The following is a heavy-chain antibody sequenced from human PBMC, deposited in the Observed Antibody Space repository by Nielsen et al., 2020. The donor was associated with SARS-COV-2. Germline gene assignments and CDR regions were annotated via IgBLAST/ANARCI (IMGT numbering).Heavy chain of an antibody. D-gene: IGHD1-1*01. CDR3: TTGKNPGTIPYWFDP. Sequence: GESLKLSCAASGFTFSNAWMSWVRQAPGKGLEWVGRIKSKTDGGTTDYAAPVKGRFTISRDDSKNTLYLQMNSLKTEDTAVYYCTTGKNPGTIPYWFDPWGQGTLVTVSS. J-gene: IGHJ5*02. CDR2: IKSKTDGGTT. CDR1: GFTFSNAW. V-gene: IGHV3-15*01.